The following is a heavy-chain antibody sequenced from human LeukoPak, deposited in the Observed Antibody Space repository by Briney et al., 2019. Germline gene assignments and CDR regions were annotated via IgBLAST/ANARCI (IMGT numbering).Heavy chain of an antibody. CDR2: ISYDGSNK. D-gene: IGHD1-1*01. CDR3: ARDQYWMGMGYYFDY. J-gene: IGHJ4*02. V-gene: IGHV3-30*03. CDR1: GFTFSSYG. Sequence: GGSLRLSCAASGFTFSSYGMHWVRQAPGKGLEWVAVISYDGSNKYYADSVKGRFTISRDNSKNTLYLQMNSLRAEDTAVYYCARDQYWMGMGYYFDYWGQGTLVTVSS.